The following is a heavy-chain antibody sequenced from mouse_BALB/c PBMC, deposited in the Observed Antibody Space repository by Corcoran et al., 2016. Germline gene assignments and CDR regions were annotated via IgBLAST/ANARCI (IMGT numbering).Heavy chain of an antibody. Sequence: QIQLVQSGPELKKPGETVRISCKASGYTFTTAGMQWVQKMPGKGLKWIGWINTHSGVPKYAEDFKGRFAFSLETSASTAYLRISNLKNEDTATYFCARDSSGYWFAYWGQGTLVTVSA. J-gene: IGHJ3*01. CDR1: GYTFTTAG. D-gene: IGHD3-2*01. CDR3: ARDSSGYWFAY. V-gene: IGHV9-4*02. CDR2: INTHSGVP.